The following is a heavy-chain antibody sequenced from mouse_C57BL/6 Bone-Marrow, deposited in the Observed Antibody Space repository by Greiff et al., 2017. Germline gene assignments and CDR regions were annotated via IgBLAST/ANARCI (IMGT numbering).Heavy chain of an antibody. Sequence: DVMLVESGGGLVKPGGSLKLSCAASGFTFSSYAMSWVRQTPEKRLEWVATISDGGSYTYYPDNVKGRFTISRDNAKNNLYLQMSHLKSEDTAMYYCARGYYGSSPDYWGQGTTLTVSS. V-gene: IGHV5-4*03. D-gene: IGHD1-1*01. CDR3: ARGYYGSSPDY. CDR1: GFTFSSYA. CDR2: ISDGGSYT. J-gene: IGHJ2*01.